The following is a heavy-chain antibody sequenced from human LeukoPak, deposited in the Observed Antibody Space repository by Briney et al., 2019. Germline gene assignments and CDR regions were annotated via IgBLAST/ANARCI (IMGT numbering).Heavy chain of an antibody. CDR3: ARDRAAFDI. CDR1: GGSISSSSYY. J-gene: IGHJ3*02. V-gene: IGHV4-39*07. D-gene: IGHD3-10*01. CDR2: IYYSVRT. Sequence: SASLSLTCTVSGGSISSSSYYWGCIRQPPGKGLEWIGRIYYSVRTYYNPSLKSRVTISVDTSKNQFSLKLSSVTGADTAVYYCARDRAAFDIWGQGTMVTVSS.